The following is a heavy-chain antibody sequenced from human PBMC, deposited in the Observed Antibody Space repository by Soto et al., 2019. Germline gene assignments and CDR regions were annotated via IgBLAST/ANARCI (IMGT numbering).Heavy chain of an antibody. CDR2: IYPGDSVA. D-gene: IGHD3-16*01. J-gene: IGHJ4*02. Sequence: GESLKISCKGSGYSFSTHWVGWVRQMPGKGLEWMGIIYPGDSVARYSPSFKGQVTISVDESTTTAFLQWSSLKASDTAMYFCARSQFDYVWGTSGYFDSWGQGTLVTVSS. CDR3: ARSQFDYVWGTSGYFDS. V-gene: IGHV5-51*01. CDR1: GYSFSTHW.